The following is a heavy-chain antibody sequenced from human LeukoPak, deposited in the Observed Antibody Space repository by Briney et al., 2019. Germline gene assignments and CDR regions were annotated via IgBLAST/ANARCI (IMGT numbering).Heavy chain of an antibody. CDR1: GFTFSTYG. CDR2: IRLDGSNK. Sequence: PGGSLRLSCAASGFTFSTYGMYWVRQAPGKGLEWVAFIRLDGSNKYYADSVKGRFTISRDNSKNTLYLQMNSLRAEDTAVYYCAKDWGYYYDSSGSYYFDYWGQGTLVTVSS. J-gene: IGHJ4*02. V-gene: IGHV3-30*02. CDR3: AKDWGYYYDSSGSYYFDY. D-gene: IGHD3-22*01.